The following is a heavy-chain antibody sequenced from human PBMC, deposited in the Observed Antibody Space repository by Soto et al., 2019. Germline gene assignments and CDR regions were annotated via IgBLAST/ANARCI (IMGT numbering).Heavy chain of an antibody. Sequence: QVQLEQSGAEVKKPGASVTVSCKASGYTFTDYFIHWVRQAPGQGLEWMGTINPRGGDTAYAHKFHGRVTVTRESATSRVAGEQRSLTSEDTAVYYSAKDLTEIVGGVIVFGGMDVWGQGTTVTVSS. CDR3: AKDLTEIVGGVIVFGGMDV. CDR2: INPRGGDT. V-gene: IGHV1-46*01. J-gene: IGHJ6*02. D-gene: IGHD2-15*01. CDR1: GYTFTDYF.